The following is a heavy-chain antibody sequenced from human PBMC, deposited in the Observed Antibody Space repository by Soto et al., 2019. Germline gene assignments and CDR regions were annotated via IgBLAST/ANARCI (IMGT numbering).Heavy chain of an antibody. CDR2: IYYSGST. D-gene: IGHD2-2*01. V-gene: IGHV4-59*08. Sequence: SETLSLTCTVSGGSISSYYWSLIRQPPGKGLEWIGYIYYSGSTNYNPSLKSRVTISVDTSKNQFPLKLSSVTAADTAVYYCASVVDKGYYFDYWGQGTLVTVSS. CDR3: ASVVDKGYYFDY. CDR1: GGSISSYY. J-gene: IGHJ4*02.